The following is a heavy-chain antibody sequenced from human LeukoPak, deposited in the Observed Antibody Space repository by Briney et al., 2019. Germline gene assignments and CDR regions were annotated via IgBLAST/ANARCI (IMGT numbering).Heavy chain of an antibody. CDR2: IIPFFPAP. D-gene: IGHD6-13*01. CDR1: GGTLSNFG. J-gene: IGHJ4*02. V-gene: IGHV1-69*13. CDR3: ARGLSSSWPHPFDY. Sequence: GASVKVSCKASGGTLSNFGISWVRQAPGQGLEWLGDIIPFFPAPNYAQKLHGRVTISADESTSTVYMELRGLTYEDTAVYYCARGLSSSWPHPFDYWGQGTLVTVSS.